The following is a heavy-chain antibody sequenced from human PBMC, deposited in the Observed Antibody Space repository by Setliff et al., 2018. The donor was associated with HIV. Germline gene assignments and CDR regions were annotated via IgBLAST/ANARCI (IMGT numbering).Heavy chain of an antibody. Sequence: PSETLSLTCTVSSGSISSYYWSWIRQPPGKGLEWIGYIYYSGTTNYNPSLKSRVTISVDTSKNQFSLKLSSVTAADTAVYYCARWEAKWGGFDPFDIWGQGTMVTVSS. CDR2: IYYSGTT. J-gene: IGHJ3*02. V-gene: IGHV4-59*01. CDR3: ARWEAKWGGFDPFDI. D-gene: IGHD7-27*01. CDR1: SGSISSYY.